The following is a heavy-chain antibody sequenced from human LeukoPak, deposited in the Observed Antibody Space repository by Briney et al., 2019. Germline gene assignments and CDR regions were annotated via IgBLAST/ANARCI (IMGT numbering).Heavy chain of an antibody. J-gene: IGHJ4*02. CDR2: INPNSGGT. CDR1: GYTFTDYY. V-gene: IGHV1-2*02. Sequence: ASVKVSCEASGYTFTDYYVHWVRQASGQGLEWMGWINPNSGGTNYAPKFQGRVTMTRDTSISTAFMELGRLRSDDTAVYFCAREDDYNDSSGYPPPYYWGQGTLVTVSS. D-gene: IGHD3-22*01. CDR3: AREDDYNDSSGYPPPYY.